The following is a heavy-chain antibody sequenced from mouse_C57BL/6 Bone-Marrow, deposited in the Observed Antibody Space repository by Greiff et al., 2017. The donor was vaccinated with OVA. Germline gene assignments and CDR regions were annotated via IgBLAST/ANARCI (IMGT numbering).Heavy chain of an antibody. CDR2: IHPNSGST. V-gene: IGHV1-64*01. J-gene: IGHJ3*01. CDR1: GYTFTSYW. D-gene: IGHD2-3*01. CDR3: ARFYDGYYEKFAY. Sequence: QVQLQQPGAELVKPGASVKLSCKASGYTFTSYWMHWVKQRPVQGLEWIGMIHPNSGSTNYNEKFKSKATLTVDKSSSTAYMQLSSLTSEDSAVYYCARFYDGYYEKFAYWGQGTLVTVSA.